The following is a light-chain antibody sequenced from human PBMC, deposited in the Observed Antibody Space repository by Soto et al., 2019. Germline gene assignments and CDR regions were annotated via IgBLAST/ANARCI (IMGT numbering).Light chain of an antibody. CDR2: GAS. Sequence: ERVMTHSPATLSVSPGERATLSCRASQSVSSNLAWYQQKPGQAPRLLIYGASTRATGIPARFSGSGSGTEFTLTISGLQSEDFAVYYCQQYDNWPRTFGQGTKVDIK. J-gene: IGKJ1*01. V-gene: IGKV3-15*01. CDR1: QSVSSN. CDR3: QQYDNWPRT.